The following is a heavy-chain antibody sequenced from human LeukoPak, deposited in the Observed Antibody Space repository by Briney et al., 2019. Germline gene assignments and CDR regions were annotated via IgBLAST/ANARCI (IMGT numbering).Heavy chain of an antibody. CDR3: ARDQGSSWYVDWFDP. V-gene: IGHV4-61*02. CDR1: GGSISSGSYY. Sequence: SQTLSLTCTVSGGSISSGSYYWRWLRQPAEKGLEWIGRIYTSGSTNYNPSLKSRVTISVDTSKNQLSLKLSSVTAADTAVYYCARDQGSSWYVDWFDPWGQGTLVTVSS. CDR2: IYTSGST. J-gene: IGHJ5*02. D-gene: IGHD6-13*01.